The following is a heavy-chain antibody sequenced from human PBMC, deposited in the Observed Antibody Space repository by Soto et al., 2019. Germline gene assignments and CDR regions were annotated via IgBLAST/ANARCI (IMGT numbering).Heavy chain of an antibody. CDR3: ARAGGSSWTREFYYYGMDV. Sequence: QVQLQESGPGLVKPSETLSLTCTVSGGSVSSGSYYWSWIRQPPGKGLEWIGYIYYSGSTNYNPSLKSRVTISVDTSKNQFSLKLSSVTAADTAVYYCARAGGSSWTREFYYYGMDVWGQGTTVTVSS. CDR2: IYYSGST. CDR1: GGSVSSGSYY. D-gene: IGHD6-13*01. J-gene: IGHJ6*02. V-gene: IGHV4-61*01.